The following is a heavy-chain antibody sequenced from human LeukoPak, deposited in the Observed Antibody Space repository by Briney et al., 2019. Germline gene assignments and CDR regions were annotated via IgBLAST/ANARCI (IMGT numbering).Heavy chain of an antibody. J-gene: IGHJ4*02. CDR1: GASISSYH. CDR2: TYTSGST. Sequence: SETLSLTCTVSGASISSYHWSWIRQSAGKGLEWIGRTYTSGSTNYSPSLWRRVTISVDTSKNQFSLRLHSVTAADTAVYYCARDRSYYSDTGTDYWGQGALVTVSS. V-gene: IGHV4-4*07. D-gene: IGHD3-22*01. CDR3: ARDRSYYSDTGTDY.